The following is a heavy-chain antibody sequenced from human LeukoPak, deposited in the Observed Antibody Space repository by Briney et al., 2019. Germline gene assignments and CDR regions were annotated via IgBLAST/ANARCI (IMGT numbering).Heavy chain of an antibody. Sequence: GGSLRLSCAASGFTFSSYAMSWVRQAPGKGLEWVSAISGSGGSTYYAASVKGRFTISRDTSKNTLYLQMSSLRAEDTAVYYCARGVAVAGYYFDYWGQGTLVTVSS. J-gene: IGHJ4*02. CDR1: GFTFSSYA. V-gene: IGHV3-23*01. CDR2: ISGSGGST. D-gene: IGHD6-19*01. CDR3: ARGVAVAGYYFDY.